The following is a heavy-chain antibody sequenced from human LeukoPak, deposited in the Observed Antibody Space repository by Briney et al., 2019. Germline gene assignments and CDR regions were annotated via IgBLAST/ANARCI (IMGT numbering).Heavy chain of an antibody. J-gene: IGHJ4*02. V-gene: IGHV4-31*03. D-gene: IGHD3-22*01. Sequence: PSETLSLTCTVSGGSISSGGYYWSWIRQHPGKGLEWMGYIYYSGSTYYNPSLKSRVTISVDTSKNQFSLKLSSVTAADTAVYYCAYTYDSSGYYNYWGQGTLVTVSS. CDR3: AYTYDSSGYYNY. CDR1: GGSISSGGYY. CDR2: IYYSGST.